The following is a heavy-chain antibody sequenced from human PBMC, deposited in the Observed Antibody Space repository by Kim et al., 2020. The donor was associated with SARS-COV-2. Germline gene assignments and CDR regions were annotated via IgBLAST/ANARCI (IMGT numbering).Heavy chain of an antibody. V-gene: IGHV3-48*01. D-gene: IGHD3-3*01. CDR1: GFTFTSYS. Sequence: GGSLRLSCAASGFTFTSYSMNWVRQAPGKGLEWVSYISGYSSTIYYADPVKGRFTISRDNAKNSLYLQMNSLRGEDTAVYYCARDTFCEFWSAYSGAFAIWGRGT. CDR3: ARDTFCEFWSAYSGAFAI. CDR2: ISGYSSTI. J-gene: IGHJ3*02.